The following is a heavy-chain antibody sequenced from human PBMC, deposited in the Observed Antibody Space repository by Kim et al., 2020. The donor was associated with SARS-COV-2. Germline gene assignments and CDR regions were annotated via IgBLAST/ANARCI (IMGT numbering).Heavy chain of an antibody. Sequence: TYAQKFQGRVSMTRDPSTNTVYMELSSLRSEDTAVYYCARGLGSGSYYGYWGQGTLVTVSS. CDR3: ARGLGSGSYYGY. J-gene: IGHJ4*02. D-gene: IGHD3-10*01. V-gene: IGHV1-46*01.